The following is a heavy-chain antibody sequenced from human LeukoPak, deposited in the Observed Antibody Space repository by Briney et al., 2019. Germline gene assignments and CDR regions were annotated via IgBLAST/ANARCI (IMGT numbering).Heavy chain of an antibody. CDR1: GFTFSSYW. D-gene: IGHD6-19*01. J-gene: IGHJ4*02. Sequence: GGSLRLSCAAAGFTFSSYWMHWVRQAPGKGLVWVSRINSDGSTTNYADSVKGRFTISRDNAKNTLYLQMNSLRADDTAVYYCARSRWLDAFDYWGQGTLVTVSS. V-gene: IGHV3-74*01. CDR3: ARSRWLDAFDY. CDR2: INSDGSTT.